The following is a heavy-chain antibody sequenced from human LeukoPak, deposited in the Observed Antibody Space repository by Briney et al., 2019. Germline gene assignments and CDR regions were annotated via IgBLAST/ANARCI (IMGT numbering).Heavy chain of an antibody. J-gene: IGHJ5*02. CDR2: VSAYNGNT. Sequence: ASVKVSCKASGYTFYYYGISWVRQAPGQGLEWMGWVSAYNGNTNYAQKLQGRVTMTTDISTSTAYMELRSLRSDDTAVYYCVREENWFDPWGQGTLVTVSS. V-gene: IGHV1-18*01. CDR3: VREENWFDP. CDR1: GYTFYYYG.